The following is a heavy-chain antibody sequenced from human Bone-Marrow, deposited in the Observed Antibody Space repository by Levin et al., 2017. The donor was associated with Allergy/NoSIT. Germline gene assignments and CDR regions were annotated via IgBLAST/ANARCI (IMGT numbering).Heavy chain of an antibody. D-gene: IGHD6-19*01. Sequence: ASVKVSCKASGYTFTDYFIHWVRLAPGQGLEWMVWINPNSGDTDSSQNFQGTVTMTRDTSISTAYMEVTSLTSNDTALYYCARISSAAFDMWGQGTVVTVSS. CDR1: GYTFTDYF. CDR2: INPNSGDT. CDR3: ARISSAAFDM. J-gene: IGHJ3*02. V-gene: IGHV1-2*02.